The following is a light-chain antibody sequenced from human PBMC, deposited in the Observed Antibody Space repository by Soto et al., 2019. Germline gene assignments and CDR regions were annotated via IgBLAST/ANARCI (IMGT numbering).Light chain of an antibody. CDR2: GVS. J-gene: IGKJ1*01. Sequence: EIVMTQSPATLSVSPGERATLSCRASQSVRSNLAWYQQKPGQAPRLLIYGVSTRATGIPARFSGSGSGTEFTLTISSLQSEDFAVYWCQQYNNWPPTFGQGTKVDIK. CDR3: QQYNNWPPT. CDR1: QSVRSN. V-gene: IGKV3-15*01.